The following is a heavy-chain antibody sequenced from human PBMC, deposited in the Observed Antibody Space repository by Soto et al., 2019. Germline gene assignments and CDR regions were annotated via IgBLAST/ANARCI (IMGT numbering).Heavy chain of an antibody. Sequence: SETLSLTCAVYGGSFSGYYWSWIRQPPGKGLEWIGEINHSGSTNYNPSLKSRVTISVDTSKNQFSLKLSSVTAADTAVYYCARGPRGRFGKRTYFDYWGQGTLVTVSS. CDR1: GGSFSGYY. CDR2: INHSGST. J-gene: IGHJ4*02. CDR3: ARGPRGRFGKRTYFDY. V-gene: IGHV4-34*01. D-gene: IGHD3-10*01.